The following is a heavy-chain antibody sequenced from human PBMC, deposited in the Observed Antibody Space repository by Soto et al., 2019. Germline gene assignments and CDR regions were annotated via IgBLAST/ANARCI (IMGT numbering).Heavy chain of an antibody. V-gene: IGHV2-5*02. D-gene: IGHD1-1*01. CDR3: AHSGWNVEWFDP. CDR1: GFSLTTGGLG. Sequence: SGPTLVNPTQTLTLTCTFSGFSLTTGGLGVGWIRQPPGKALEWLALIYWDDDKRYSPSLKSRLTITKDTSKNQVVLTMTNMDPVDTATYYCAHSGWNVEWFDPWGQGTLVTVSS. CDR2: IYWDDDK. J-gene: IGHJ5*02.